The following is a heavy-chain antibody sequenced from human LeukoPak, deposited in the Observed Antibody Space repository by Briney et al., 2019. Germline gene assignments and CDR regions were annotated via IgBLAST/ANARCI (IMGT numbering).Heavy chain of an antibody. D-gene: IGHD5-12*01. Sequence: GGSLRLSCAASGFNFNNYAMSWVRQAPGKGLEWVSHIVASSGATFYADSVKGRFTISRDHSKNTLYLQTNSLRAEDTALYYCAKGGYDYVEVGYFDFWGQGTLVTVSS. CDR1: GFNFNNYA. V-gene: IGHV3-23*01. J-gene: IGHJ4*02. CDR2: IVASSGAT. CDR3: AKGGYDYVEVGYFDF.